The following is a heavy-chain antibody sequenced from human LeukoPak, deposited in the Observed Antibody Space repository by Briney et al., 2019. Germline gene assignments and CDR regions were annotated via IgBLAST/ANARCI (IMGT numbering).Heavy chain of an antibody. CDR1: GGSISSYY. J-gene: IGHJ4*02. V-gene: IGHV4-59*01. D-gene: IGHD1-26*01. CDR2: IYDSEST. Sequence: SSETLSLTCTVSGGSISSYYWNWIRQPPGEGLEWIGYIYDSESTNYNPSLKSRVTISVDTSKNQFSLKLSSVTAADTAVYYCARGLSGSYQIDYWGQGTLVTVSS. CDR3: ARGLSGSYQIDY.